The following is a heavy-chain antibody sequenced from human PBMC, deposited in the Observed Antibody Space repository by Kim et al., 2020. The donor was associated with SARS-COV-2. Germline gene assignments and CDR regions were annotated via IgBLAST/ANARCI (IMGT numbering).Heavy chain of an antibody. J-gene: IGHJ4*02. D-gene: IGHD3-10*01. V-gene: IGHV4-34*01. CDR2: INHSGST. CDR1: GGSFSGYY. CDR3: ARGRGYFDY. Sequence: SETLSLTCAVYGGSFSGYYWSWIRQPPGKGLEWIGEINHSGSTNYNPSLKSRVTISVDTSKNQFSLKLSSVTAADTAVYYCARGRGYFDYWGQGTLVTVSS.